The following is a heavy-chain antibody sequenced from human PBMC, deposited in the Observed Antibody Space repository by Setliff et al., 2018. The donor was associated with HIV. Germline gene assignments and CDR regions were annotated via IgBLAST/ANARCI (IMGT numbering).Heavy chain of an antibody. J-gene: IGHJ6*03. D-gene: IGHD3-22*01. CDR1: DGSISSSSYY. Sequence: SETLSLTCNVSDGSISSSSYYWAWIRQPPGKGLEWIGTIYYSGNTYYRPSLKSRVTISLDTSKNQFSLKLSSVTAADTAVYYCARVVGYYDSSGYPNYYYYYMDVWGKGPRSPSP. CDR3: ARVVGYYDSSGYPNYYYYYMDV. CDR2: IYYSGNT. V-gene: IGHV4-39*07.